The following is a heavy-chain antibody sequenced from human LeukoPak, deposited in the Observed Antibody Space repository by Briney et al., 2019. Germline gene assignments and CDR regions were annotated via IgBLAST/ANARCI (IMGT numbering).Heavy chain of an antibody. CDR2: ISGGGGTT. CDR3: ARYGNGEWLAHYAFDV. CDR1: GFTFSSYA. D-gene: IGHD6-19*01. V-gene: IGHV3-23*01. J-gene: IGHJ3*01. Sequence: PGGSLRLSCAASGFTFSSYAMSWVRQAPGKGLEWVSRISGGGGTTSYADSVKGRFTISRDNSKNTLYLQMNSLRAEDTAVYYCARYGNGEWLAHYAFDVWGQGTMVTVAS.